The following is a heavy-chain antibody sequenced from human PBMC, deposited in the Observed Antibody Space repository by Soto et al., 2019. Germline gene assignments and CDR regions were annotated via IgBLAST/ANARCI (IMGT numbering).Heavy chain of an antibody. V-gene: IGHV3-30*04. CDR3: AEGGATTLDY. D-gene: IGHD1-26*01. J-gene: IGHJ4*02. CDR2: ISYDGRNK. CDR1: GFTFSNYA. Sequence: QVQLVESGGGVVQPGRSLRLSCAASGFTFSNYAIHWFRQAPGKGLEWVAVISYDGRNKYYADSVKARFTISRDNSKNTLYLQMNSLRADDTAVYYCAEGGATTLDYWGQGTLVTVSS.